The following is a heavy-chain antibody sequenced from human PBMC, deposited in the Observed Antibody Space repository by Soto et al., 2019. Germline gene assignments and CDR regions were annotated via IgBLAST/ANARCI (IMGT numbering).Heavy chain of an antibody. CDR2: IYSGGST. CDR1: GFTVSSNY. V-gene: IGHV3-66*01. J-gene: IGHJ6*02. Sequence: PGGSLRLSCAASGFTVSSNYMSWVRQAPGRGLEWVSVIYSGGSTYYADSVKGRFTISRDNSKNTLYLQMNSLRAEDTAVYYCARESIFGVGWDDYYYYGMEVWGQGTTFTVSS. CDR3: ARESIFGVGWDDYYYYGMEV. D-gene: IGHD3-3*01.